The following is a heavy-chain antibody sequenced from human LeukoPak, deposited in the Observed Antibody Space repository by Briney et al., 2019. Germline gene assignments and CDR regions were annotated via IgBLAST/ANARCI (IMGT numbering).Heavy chain of an antibody. CDR2: ISYDGINK. J-gene: IGHJ4*02. Sequence: GRSLRLSCVASGFTFSSYGMHWVRQAPGKGLEWVALISYDGINKYFADSVKGRFTISRDNPNNTLYLQMNSLRAEDTAVYYCAKSVTYYYGSGTYYNVPIDYWGQGTLVIVSS. D-gene: IGHD3-10*01. CDR3: AKSVTYYYGSGTYYNVPIDY. V-gene: IGHV3-30*18. CDR1: GFTFSSYG.